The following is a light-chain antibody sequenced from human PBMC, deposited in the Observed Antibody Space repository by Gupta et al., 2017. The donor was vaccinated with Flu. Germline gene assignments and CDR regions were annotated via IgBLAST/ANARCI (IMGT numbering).Light chain of an antibody. J-gene: IGKJ2*01. CDR2: GAA. V-gene: IGKV3-20*01. CDR1: QSVSRSY. CDR3: QQYGSSPLMYT. Sequence: EIVLTQSPGTLSLSPGERATRSCRASQSVSRSYLAWYQQKPGQAPRLLLYGAASRATGIPDRFSGSGSGTDFTLTISSLEPEDFAVYYCQQYGSSPLMYTFGQGTKLEIK.